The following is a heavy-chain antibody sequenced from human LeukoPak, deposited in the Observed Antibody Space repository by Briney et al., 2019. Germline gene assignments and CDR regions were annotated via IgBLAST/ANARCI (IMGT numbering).Heavy chain of an antibody. CDR1: GYTFTSYG. V-gene: IGHV1-18*01. J-gene: IGHJ5*02. D-gene: IGHD2-2*03. CDR2: ISAYNGNT. Sequence: SVTVSCKASGYTFTSYGISWLRQAPGQGLQGMGWISAYNGNTNYAQTLQGRVTMTTDTSTSTAYMELRSLRSDDTAVYYCARDSVDIVVVPAAIENWFDPWGQGTLVTVSS. CDR3: ARDSVDIVVVPAAIENWFDP.